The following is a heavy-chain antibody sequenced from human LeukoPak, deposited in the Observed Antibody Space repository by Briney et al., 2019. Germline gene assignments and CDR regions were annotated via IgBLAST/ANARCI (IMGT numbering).Heavy chain of an antibody. D-gene: IGHD2-21*02. CDR1: GFTFSSYG. V-gene: IGHV3-33*01. CDR2: IWYDGSNK. Sequence: GGSLRLSCAASGFTFSSYGMHWVRQAPGKGLEWVAVIWYDGSNKYYADSVKGRFTISRDNAKNSLYLQMNSLRAEDTAVYYCARKHIVVVTSWFDPWGQGTLVTVSS. CDR3: ARKHIVVVTSWFDP. J-gene: IGHJ5*02.